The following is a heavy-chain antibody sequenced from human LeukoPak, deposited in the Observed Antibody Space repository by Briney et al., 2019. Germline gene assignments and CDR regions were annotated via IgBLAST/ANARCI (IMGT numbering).Heavy chain of an antibody. J-gene: IGHJ4*02. CDR3: AKDLGGGSYTRYFDY. CDR1: GFTFSSYA. CDR2: ISGSGGST. V-gene: IGHV3-23*01. Sequence: GGSLRLSCAASGFTFSSYAMSWVRQAPGKGLEWVSAISGSGGSTYYADSVKGRFTISRDNSKNTLYLQMNSLRAEDTAVYYCAKDLGGGSYTRYFDYWGQGTLVTVSS. D-gene: IGHD1-26*01.